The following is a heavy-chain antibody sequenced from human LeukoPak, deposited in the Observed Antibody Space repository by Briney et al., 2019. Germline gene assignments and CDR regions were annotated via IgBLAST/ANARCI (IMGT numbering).Heavy chain of an antibody. CDR1: GGSISSYS. CDR3: ARGYYGSGINYGMDV. V-gene: IGHV4-30-2*01. CDR2: IYHSGST. J-gene: IGHJ6*02. Sequence: PSETLSLTCTVSGGSISSYSWSWIRQPPGKGLEWIGYIYHSGSTYYNPSLKSRVTISVDRSKNQFSLKLSSVTAADTAVYYCARGYYGSGINYGMDVWGQGTTVTVSS. D-gene: IGHD3-10*01.